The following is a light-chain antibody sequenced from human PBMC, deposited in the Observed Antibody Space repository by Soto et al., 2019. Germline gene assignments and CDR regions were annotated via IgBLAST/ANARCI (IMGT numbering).Light chain of an antibody. CDR1: QNISNW. V-gene: IGKV1-5*01. CDR2: DVS. Sequence: DIEMTQSPSTLSASLGDSATITCRASQNISNWLSWYQQEPGKAPTLLIYDVSTVERGVPSRFSGTGSGTEFTLSIDSLQPDDFATYYCHQYHTSSMTFGQGTRLE. CDR3: HQYHTSSMT. J-gene: IGKJ5*01.